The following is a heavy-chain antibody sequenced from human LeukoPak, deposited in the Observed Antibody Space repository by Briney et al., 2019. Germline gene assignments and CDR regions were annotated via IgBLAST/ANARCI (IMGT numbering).Heavy chain of an antibody. V-gene: IGHV4-59*01. CDR2: IYYSGST. CDR1: GGSISSYY. D-gene: IGHD6-13*01. CDR3: ARSPRPGIAAAGTYNWFDP. J-gene: IGHJ5*02. Sequence: PSETLSLTCTVSGGSISSYYWSWIRQPPGKGLEWIGYIYYSGSTNYNPSLKSRVTISVDTSKNQFSLKLSSVTAADTAVYYCARSPRPGIAAAGTYNWFDPWGQGTLVTVSS.